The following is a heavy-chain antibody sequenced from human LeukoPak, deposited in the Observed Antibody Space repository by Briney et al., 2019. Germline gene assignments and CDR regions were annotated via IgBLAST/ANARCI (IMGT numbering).Heavy chain of an antibody. Sequence: GASVKVSCKASGYTFTSYAMHWVRQAPGQRLEWMGWINAGNGNTKYSQKFQGRVTITRETSASTAYMELSSLRSEDTAVYYCARDGAYCGGDCYSSSGYAFDIWGQGTMVTVSS. D-gene: IGHD2-21*02. V-gene: IGHV1-3*01. CDR2: INAGNGNT. J-gene: IGHJ3*02. CDR3: ARDGAYCGGDCYSSSGYAFDI. CDR1: GYTFTSYA.